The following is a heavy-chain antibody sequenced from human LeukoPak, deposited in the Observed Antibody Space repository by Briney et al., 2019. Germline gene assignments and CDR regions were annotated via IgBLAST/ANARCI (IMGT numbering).Heavy chain of an antibody. CDR3: ARVKRGIVVIVYYFDY. J-gene: IGHJ4*02. V-gene: IGHV4-4*02. CDR2: IYHSGST. CDR1: GFTFSSYSM. D-gene: IGHD3-22*01. Sequence: GSLRLSCAASGFTFSSYSMNWVRQAPGKGLEWIGEIYHSGSTNYNPSLKSRVTISVDKSKNQFSLKLSSVTAADTAVYYCARVKRGIVVIVYYFDYWGQGTLVTVSS.